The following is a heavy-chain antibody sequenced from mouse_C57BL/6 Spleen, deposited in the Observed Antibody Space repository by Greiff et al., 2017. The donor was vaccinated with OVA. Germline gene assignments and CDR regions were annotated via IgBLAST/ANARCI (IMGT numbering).Heavy chain of an antibody. D-gene: IGHD2-1*01. CDR1: GFTFSSYA. CDR2: ISDGGSYT. V-gene: IGHV5-4*01. CDR3: AREYGNPDYFDY. J-gene: IGHJ2*01. Sequence: EVQLVESGGGLVKPGGSLKLSCAASGFTFSSYAMSWVRQTPEKRLEWVATISDGGSYTYYPDNVKGRFTISRDNAKNNLYLQMSHLKSEDTAMYYCAREYGNPDYFDYWGQGTTLTVSS.